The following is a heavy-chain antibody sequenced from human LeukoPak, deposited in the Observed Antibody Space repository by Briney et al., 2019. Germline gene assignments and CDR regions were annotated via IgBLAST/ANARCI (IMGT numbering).Heavy chain of an antibody. Sequence: GGSLRLSCAASGFTFDDYGMSWVRQAPGKGLEWVSGINWNGGSTGYADSVKGRFTISRDNAKNSLYLQMNSLRAEDTALYYCARDLRLTYYYYMDVWDKGTTVTVSS. CDR2: INWNGGST. CDR1: GFTFDDYG. V-gene: IGHV3-20*04. J-gene: IGHJ6*03. D-gene: IGHD3-16*01. CDR3: ARDLRLTYYYYMDV.